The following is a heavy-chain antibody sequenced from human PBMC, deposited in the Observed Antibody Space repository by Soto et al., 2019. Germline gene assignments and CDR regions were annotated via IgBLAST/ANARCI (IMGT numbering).Heavy chain of an antibody. CDR3: ARPEYSSSSYGMDV. V-gene: IGHV3-7*05. CDR2: INQDGSEK. D-gene: IGHD6-6*01. J-gene: IGHJ6*02. Sequence: GESLRLSCAASGFTFSSLWMSWVRQAPGKGLEWVANINQDGSEKNYVDSVKGRFTTSRDNAKSSLHLQMNSLRDEDTAVYYCARPEYSSSSYGMDVWGQGTTVTVAS. CDR1: GFTFSSLW.